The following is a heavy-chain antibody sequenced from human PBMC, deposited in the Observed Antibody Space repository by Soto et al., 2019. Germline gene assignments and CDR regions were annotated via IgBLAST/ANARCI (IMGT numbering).Heavy chain of an antibody. V-gene: IGHV4-59*01. CDR1: GGSISSSY. CDR2: IYNSGIT. J-gene: IGHJ5*02. CDR3: AMKVLGWFDP. Sequence: PSETLSLTCIVSGGSISSSYWSWIRQSPEKGLEWIGYIYNSGITNYNPSLKSRVTISVDTSKNQFSLKLNSVTAADTAVYYCAMKVLGWFDPWGQGTLVTVSS.